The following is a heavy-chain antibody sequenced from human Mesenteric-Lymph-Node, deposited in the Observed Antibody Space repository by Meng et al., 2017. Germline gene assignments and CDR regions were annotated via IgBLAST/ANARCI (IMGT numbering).Heavy chain of an antibody. CDR2: ISAYNGNT. CDR3: ARSQWLAEFDY. V-gene: IGHV1-18*01. J-gene: IGHJ4*02. CDR1: GYTFTSYG. Sequence: ASVTVSCKASGYTFTSYGISWVRQAPGQGLEWMGWISAYNGNTNYAQKLQGRVTMTTDTSTSTAYMELRSLRAGDTAVYYCARSQWLAEFDYWGQGTLVTVSS. D-gene: IGHD6-19*01.